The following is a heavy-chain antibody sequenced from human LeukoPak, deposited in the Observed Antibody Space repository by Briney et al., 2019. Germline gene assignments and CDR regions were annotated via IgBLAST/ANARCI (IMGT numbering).Heavy chain of an antibody. D-gene: IGHD6-19*01. Sequence: GGSLRLSCAASGFTVSSNYMSWVRQAPGKGLEWVSVIYSGGSTYYADSVKGRFTISRDNSKNTLYLQMNSLRAEDTAVYYCARDFDTLAVAGTSDPWGQGTLVTVSS. CDR2: IYSGGST. V-gene: IGHV3-53*01. CDR3: ARDFDTLAVAGTSDP. J-gene: IGHJ5*02. CDR1: GFTVSSNY.